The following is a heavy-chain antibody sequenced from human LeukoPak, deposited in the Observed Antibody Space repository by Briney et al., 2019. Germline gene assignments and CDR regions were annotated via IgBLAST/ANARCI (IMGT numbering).Heavy chain of an antibody. CDR1: GFTFSSYS. V-gene: IGHV3-21*01. J-gene: IGHJ4*02. Sequence: GGSLRLSCAASGFTFSSYSMNWVRQAPGKGLEWVSSISSSSSYIYYADSVKGRFTISRDNAKNSLYLQMNSLRAEDTAVYYCAREVAAVGTAVDYWGQGTLVTVSS. CDR3: AREVAAVGTAVDY. D-gene: IGHD6-13*01. CDR2: ISSSSSYI.